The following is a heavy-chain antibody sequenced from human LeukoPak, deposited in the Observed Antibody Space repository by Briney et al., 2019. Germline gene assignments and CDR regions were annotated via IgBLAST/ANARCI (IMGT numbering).Heavy chain of an antibody. CDR2: IIPIFGTA. CDR1: GGTFSSYA. D-gene: IGHD1-26*01. Sequence: SVKVSCKASGGTFSSYAISWVRQAPGQGLEWMGGIIPIFGTANYAQKFQGRVTVTADKSTSTAYMELSSLRSEDTAVYYCARRYSGRYDFDYWGQGTLVTVSS. J-gene: IGHJ4*02. V-gene: IGHV1-69*06. CDR3: ARRYSGRYDFDY.